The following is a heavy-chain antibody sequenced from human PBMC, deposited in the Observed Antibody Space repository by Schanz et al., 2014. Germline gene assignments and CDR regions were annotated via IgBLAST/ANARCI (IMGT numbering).Heavy chain of an antibody. Sequence: VQLLESGGGLVQPGGSLRLSCAASGFTFSSYGMHWVRQAPGKGLEWVAVIWYDGSNKYYADSVKGRFTISRDNSKNTLFLQMNSLRAEDTAVYYCAKDGPGGSGSYSADGGMDVWGQGTTVTVSS. CDR3: AKDGPGGSGSYSADGGMDV. CDR2: IWYDGSNK. D-gene: IGHD3-10*01. CDR1: GFTFSSYG. J-gene: IGHJ6*02. V-gene: IGHV3-33*06.